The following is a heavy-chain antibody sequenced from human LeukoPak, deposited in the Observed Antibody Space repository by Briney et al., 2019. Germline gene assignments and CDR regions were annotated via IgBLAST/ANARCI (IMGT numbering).Heavy chain of an antibody. Sequence: GGSLRLSCAASGFTFSNYGIHWVRQAPGKGLEWVAVISYDGSNKNYADSVKGRFSTSRDNSKNTLYLQMNSLRGEGTAVYYCARDRCSSTTCNFDYWGQGTLVTVSS. D-gene: IGHD2-2*01. CDR1: GFTFSNYG. V-gene: IGHV3-30-3*01. CDR3: ARDRCSSTTCNFDY. CDR2: ISYDGSNK. J-gene: IGHJ4*02.